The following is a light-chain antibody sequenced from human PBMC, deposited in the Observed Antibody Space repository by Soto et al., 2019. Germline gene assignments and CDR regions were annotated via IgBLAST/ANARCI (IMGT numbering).Light chain of an antibody. CDR1: QSVSSN. CDR3: QQYNNWPWT. CDR2: GAS. Sequence: EIVMPQSHATLSVSPGERATLSCRASQSVSSNLAWYQQNPGQAPRLLIYGASTRATGIPARFSGSGSGTEFTLTISSLQSEEFAVYYCQQYNNWPWTVGKGTKVDIK. J-gene: IGKJ1*01. V-gene: IGKV3-15*01.